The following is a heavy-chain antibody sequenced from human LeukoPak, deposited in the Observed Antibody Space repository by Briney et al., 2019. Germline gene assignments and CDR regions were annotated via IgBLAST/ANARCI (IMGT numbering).Heavy chain of an antibody. Sequence: SETLSLTCTVSGGSISNSNYYWGWIRQSPGKGLEWIGNIYYSGSTYYNPSLKSRVTISVDTSKNQFSLKLSSVTAADTAVYYCARQENYDFVWGSYDYWGQGTLVTVSP. CDR3: ARQENYDFVWGSYDY. D-gene: IGHD3-16*01. J-gene: IGHJ4*02. CDR1: GGSISNSNYY. CDR2: IYYSGST. V-gene: IGHV4-39*01.